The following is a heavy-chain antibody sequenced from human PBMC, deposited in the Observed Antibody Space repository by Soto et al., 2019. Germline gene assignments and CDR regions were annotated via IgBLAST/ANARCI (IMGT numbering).Heavy chain of an antibody. Sequence: SLRLSCAASGFTFSSYGMHLVRQAPGKGLEWVAVISYDGSNKYYADSVKGRFTISRDNSKNTLYLQMSSLRAEDTAVYYCAKDLYYQDSSGYIDYCGQGTLVTVCS. J-gene: IGHJ4*02. CDR2: ISYDGSNK. CDR1: GFTFSSYG. D-gene: IGHD3-22*01. V-gene: IGHV3-30*18. CDR3: AKDLYYQDSSGYIDY.